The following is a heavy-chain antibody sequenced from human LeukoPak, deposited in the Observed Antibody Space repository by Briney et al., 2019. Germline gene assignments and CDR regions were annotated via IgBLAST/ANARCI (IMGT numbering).Heavy chain of an antibody. CDR3: ARDWGSSQYYFDY. J-gene: IGHJ4*02. D-gene: IGHD6-13*01. V-gene: IGHV3-21*01. CDR2: ISSSSSYI. Sequence: PGGSLRLSCAASGFTFSSYSMNWVRQAPGKGLEWVSSISSSSSYIYYADSVKGRFTISRDNAKNSLYLQMNSLRAEDTAVYYCARDWGSSQYYFDYWGQGTLVTVSS. CDR1: GFTFSSYS.